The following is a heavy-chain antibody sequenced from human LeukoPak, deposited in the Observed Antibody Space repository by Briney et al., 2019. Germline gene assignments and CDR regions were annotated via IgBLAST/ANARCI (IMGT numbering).Heavy chain of an antibody. CDR3: AKYLDYFDY. Sequence: GRSLRLSCAASGFTFSNYAMHWVRQAPGKGLEWVAVISYDGSNKYYADSVKGRFTISRDNSKNTLYLQMNSLRAEDTAVYYCAKYLDYFDYWGQGTLVTVSS. CDR2: ISYDGSNK. CDR1: GFTFSNYA. V-gene: IGHV3-30*04. D-gene: IGHD2-2*02. J-gene: IGHJ4*02.